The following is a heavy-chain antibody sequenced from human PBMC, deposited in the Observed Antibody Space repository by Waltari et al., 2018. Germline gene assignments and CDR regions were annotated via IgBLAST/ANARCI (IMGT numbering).Heavy chain of an antibody. CDR1: GYTFTSSY. Sequence: QVQLVQSGAEVKKHGASVKVSCKASGYTFTSSYMHWVRQTPGQGLEWKGIIKPSGGSTSYAQKFQGRVTMTRDTSTSTVYMELSSLRSEDTAVYYCARGPITMIVVVIDYWGQGTLVTVSS. CDR2: IKPSGGST. D-gene: IGHD3-22*01. V-gene: IGHV1-46*01. CDR3: ARGPITMIVVVIDY. J-gene: IGHJ4*02.